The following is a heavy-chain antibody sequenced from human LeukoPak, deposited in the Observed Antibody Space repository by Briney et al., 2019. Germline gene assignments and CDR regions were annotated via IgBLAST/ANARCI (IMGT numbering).Heavy chain of an antibody. Sequence: ASVKVSCTASGYSFSDYYIHWLRQAPGQGLEWMGWINPKSGGTNYAQNFQGRVTMTRDTSSTTVCMELTRLRSDDTAVYYCARPLGSLKEYWWFDPWGQGTLVTVSS. V-gene: IGHV1-2*02. J-gene: IGHJ5*02. CDR2: INPKSGGT. CDR1: GYSFSDYY. D-gene: IGHD2/OR15-2a*01. CDR3: ARPLGSLKEYWWFDP.